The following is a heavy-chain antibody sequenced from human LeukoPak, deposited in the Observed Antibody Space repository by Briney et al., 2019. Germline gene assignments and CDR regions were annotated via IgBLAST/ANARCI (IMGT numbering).Heavy chain of an antibody. CDR2: INPNRGGT. D-gene: IGHD2-2*01. CDR3: ARDWCSSTSCFPPGYYYYYYMDV. Sequence: ASVKVSCKASGYTFTGYYMHWVRQAPRQGLEWMGWINPNRGGTNYAQKFQGRVTMTRDTSISTAYMELSRLRSDDTAVYYCARDWCSSTSCFPPGYYYYYYMDVWGKGTTVTISS. CDR1: GYTFTGYY. J-gene: IGHJ6*03. V-gene: IGHV1-2*02.